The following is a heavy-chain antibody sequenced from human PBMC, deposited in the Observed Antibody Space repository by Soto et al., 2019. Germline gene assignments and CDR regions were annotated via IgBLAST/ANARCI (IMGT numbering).Heavy chain of an antibody. Sequence: KPXGSLLRACSASGFTFTRYSMNWVRQAPGKGLEWVSSISSTTNYIYYADSMKVRFTVSRDNAKNSVYLEMNSLSAEDTAVYYCARESEDLTSNFDYWGQGTLVTVYS. CDR2: ISSTTNYI. D-gene: IGHD7-27*01. V-gene: IGHV3-21*01. CDR3: ARESEDLTSNFDY. CDR1: GFTFTRYS. J-gene: IGHJ4*02.